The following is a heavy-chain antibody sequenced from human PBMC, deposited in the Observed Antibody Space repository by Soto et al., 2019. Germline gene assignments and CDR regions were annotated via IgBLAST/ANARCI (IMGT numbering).Heavy chain of an antibody. J-gene: IGHJ6*02. CDR1: GYTFTSYG. Sequence: QVQLVQSGAEVKNPGASVKVSCKASGYTFTSYGISWVRQAPGQGLEWMGWISAYNGNTNYAQKLQGRVTMTTDTSTRTAYMELRSLRSDDTAVYYCARVKGPYCSSTSCYTLRGMDVWGQGTTVTVSS. CDR2: ISAYNGNT. V-gene: IGHV1-18*04. D-gene: IGHD2-2*02. CDR3: ARVKGPYCSSTSCYTLRGMDV.